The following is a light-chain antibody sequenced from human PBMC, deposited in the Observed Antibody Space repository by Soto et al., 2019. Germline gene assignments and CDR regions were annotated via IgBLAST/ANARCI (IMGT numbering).Light chain of an antibody. CDR3: QQRSNWPLT. J-gene: IGKJ4*01. Sequence: EIVLTQSPATLSLSPGERATLSCRASQSVSRSLAWLQQKPGQTPRLLIFDASNRATGIPARFSGSGSGTDFTLTISSLEPEDFAVYYCQQRSNWPLTFGGGTKVEIK. CDR2: DAS. CDR1: QSVSRS. V-gene: IGKV3-11*01.